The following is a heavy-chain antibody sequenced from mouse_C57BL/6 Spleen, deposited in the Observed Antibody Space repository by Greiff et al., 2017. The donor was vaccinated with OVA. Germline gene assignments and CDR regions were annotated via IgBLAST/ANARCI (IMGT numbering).Heavy chain of an antibody. CDR3: VRERYDYDGAWVAY. J-gene: IGHJ3*01. D-gene: IGHD2-4*01. Sequence: EVQLVESGGGLVQPKGSLKLSCAASGFSFNTYAMNWVRQAPGKGLEWVARISSKSNNYATYYADSVKDRFTISRDDSESMLYLQMNNLKTEDTAMYYSVRERYDYDGAWVAYWGQGTLVTVSA. CDR2: ISSKSNNYAT. V-gene: IGHV10-1*01. CDR1: GFSFNTYA.